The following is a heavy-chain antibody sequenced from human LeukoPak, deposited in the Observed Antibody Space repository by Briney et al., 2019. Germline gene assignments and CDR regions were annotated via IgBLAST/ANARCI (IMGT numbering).Heavy chain of an antibody. CDR1: GYSITTGRY. CDR3: ARSLSTAGIDY. V-gene: IGHV4-38-2*02. CDR2: IYQSGST. J-gene: IGHJ4*02. D-gene: IGHD2-2*01. Sequence: SETLSLTCTVSGYSITTGRYWGWIRQPPGKGLEWIGSIYQSGSTYYNPSLKSRVTISVDKSKNQFSLNLRSVTAPDTAVYYCARSLSTAGIDYWGQGILVTVSS.